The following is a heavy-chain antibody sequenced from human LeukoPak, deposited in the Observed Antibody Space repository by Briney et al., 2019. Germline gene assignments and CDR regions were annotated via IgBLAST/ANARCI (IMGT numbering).Heavy chain of an antibody. CDR3: ARDGRIVGALDY. J-gene: IGHJ4*02. CDR2: VIHGGST. D-gene: IGHD1-26*01. Sequence: PSETLSLTCAVYGGSFSGYYWTWIRQPPGKGPEWIGEVIHGGSTNYNPSLRSRVTISLDTSKNQFSLKLSSVTAADTAVYYCARDGRIVGALDYWGQGTLVTVSS. V-gene: IGHV4-34*12. CDR1: GGSFSGYY.